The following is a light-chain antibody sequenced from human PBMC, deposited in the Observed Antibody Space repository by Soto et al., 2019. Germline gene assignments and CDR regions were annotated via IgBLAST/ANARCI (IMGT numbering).Light chain of an antibody. CDR2: EVS. CDR1: SSDVGGYNY. V-gene: IGLV2-8*01. Sequence: QSALTQPPSASGSPGQSVTISCTGTSSDVGGYNYVSWYQQHPGKAPKLIIFEVSQRPSGVPDRFSGSKSGITASLTVSGLQAEDEADYYCSSYAGGNNLFFGGGTKVTVL. CDR3: SSYAGGNNLF. J-gene: IGLJ2*01.